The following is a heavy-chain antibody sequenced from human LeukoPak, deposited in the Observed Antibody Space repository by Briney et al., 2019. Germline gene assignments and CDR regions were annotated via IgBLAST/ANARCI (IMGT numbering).Heavy chain of an antibody. Sequence: PGGSLRLSCAASGFRFSDYAMDWVRQAPGKGLEWVSAIDSSSAYIYYADSVKGRFTISRDNAKSSVSLQLNSLRAEDTAVYYCARPRNDILSGFHYYYGLDVWGQGTTVTVSS. CDR3: ARPRNDILSGFHYYYGLDV. J-gene: IGHJ6*02. CDR1: GFRFSDYA. V-gene: IGHV3-21*01. D-gene: IGHD3-9*01. CDR2: IDSSSAYI.